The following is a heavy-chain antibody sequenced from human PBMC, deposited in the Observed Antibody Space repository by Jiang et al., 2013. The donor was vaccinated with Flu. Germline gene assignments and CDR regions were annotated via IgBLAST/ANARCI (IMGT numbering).Heavy chain of an antibody. CDR1: GFTFNTYA. Sequence: RLSCAASGFTFNTYAMGWVRQAPGKGLEWVSVISAADGSTYYGDSVKGRFTISRDNSKSALYLQMDSLRAEDTAVYYCVRGWNPLVWGQGTLVTVSS. CDR3: VRGWNPLV. V-gene: IGHV3-23*01. D-gene: IGHD1-1*01. CDR2: ISAADGST. J-gene: IGHJ4*02.